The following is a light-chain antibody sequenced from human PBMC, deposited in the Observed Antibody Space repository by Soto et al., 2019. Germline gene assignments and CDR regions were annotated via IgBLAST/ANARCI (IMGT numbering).Light chain of an antibody. Sequence: EIVLTQSPGTLSLSPGERATLSCRASQSVSSSYLSWFQQRPGQAPRLLIYGASSRATDIPDRFSGSGSGTDFTLTISRLEPEDFAVYYCQHYGRSPPYTFGQGTMLEIK. CDR1: QSVSSSY. CDR3: QHYGRSPPYT. V-gene: IGKV3-20*01. CDR2: GAS. J-gene: IGKJ2*01.